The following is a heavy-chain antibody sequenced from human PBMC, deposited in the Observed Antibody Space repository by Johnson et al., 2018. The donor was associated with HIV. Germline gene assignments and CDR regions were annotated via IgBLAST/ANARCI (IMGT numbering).Heavy chain of an antibody. D-gene: IGHD1-26*01. V-gene: IGHV3-NL1*01. J-gene: IGHJ3*01. CDR1: GFTLSSHG. CDR3: AREGVSGSYYDAFDL. CDR2: IYSGGST. Sequence: QMLLVESGGGVVQPGRSLTLSCAASGFTLSSHGIHWVRQAPGKGLEWVAVIYSGGSTYYADSVKGRFTISRDNSKNTLYLQMNSLRIEDTAVYYCAREGVSGSYYDAFDLWGQGTMVTVSS.